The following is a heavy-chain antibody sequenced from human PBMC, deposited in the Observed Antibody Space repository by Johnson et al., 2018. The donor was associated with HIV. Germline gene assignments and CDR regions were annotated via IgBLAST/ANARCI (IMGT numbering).Heavy chain of an antibody. D-gene: IGHD3-10*01. J-gene: IGHJ3*02. Sequence: VQLVESGGGLVQPGGSLRLSCAASGFTFSSYDMHWVRQATGKGLEWVSGIGSAGDTYYPGSVKGRFTISRENAKNSLYLQMHSLRAGDTAVYYCARVGSFGDGIALGAFDIGGRGTKVTVSS. CDR2: IGSAGDT. V-gene: IGHV3-13*01. CDR3: ARVGSFGDGIALGAFDI. CDR1: GFTFSSYD.